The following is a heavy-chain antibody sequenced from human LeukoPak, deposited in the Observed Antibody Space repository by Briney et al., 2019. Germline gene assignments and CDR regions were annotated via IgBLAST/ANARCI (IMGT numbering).Heavy chain of an antibody. V-gene: IGHV4-39*07. CDR3: ARGGSSWRFDY. J-gene: IGHJ4*02. D-gene: IGHD6-13*01. CDR1: GGSISSSSYY. Sequence: SETLSLTCTVSGGSISSSSYYWGWIRQPPGKGLEWIGSIYYSGGTYYNPSLKSRVTISVDTSKNQFSLKLSSVTAADTAVYYCARGGSSWRFDYWGQGTLVTVSS. CDR2: IYYSGGT.